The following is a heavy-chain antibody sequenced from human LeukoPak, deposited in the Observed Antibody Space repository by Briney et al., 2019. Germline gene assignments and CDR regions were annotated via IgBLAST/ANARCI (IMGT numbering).Heavy chain of an antibody. CDR2: IYYSGST. J-gene: IGHJ3*02. CDR1: GGSVSSGSYY. Sequence: SETLSLTCTVSGGSVSSGSYYWSWIRQPPGKGLEWIGYIYYSGSTNYNPSLKCRVTISVDTSKNQFSLKLSSVTAADTAVYYCARDRTGDDAFDIWGQGTMVTVSS. V-gene: IGHV4-61*01. CDR3: ARDRTGDDAFDI. D-gene: IGHD7-27*01.